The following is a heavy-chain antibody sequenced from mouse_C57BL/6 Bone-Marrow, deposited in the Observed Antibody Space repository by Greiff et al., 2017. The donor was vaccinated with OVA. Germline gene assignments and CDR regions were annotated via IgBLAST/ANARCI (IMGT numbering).Heavy chain of an antibody. CDR2: ISSGGDYI. CDR3: TRLLDAMDY. J-gene: IGHJ4*01. CDR1: GFTFSSYA. D-gene: IGHD2-1*01. V-gene: IGHV5-9-1*02. Sequence: EVQLVESGAGLVKPGGSLKLSCAASGFTFSSYAMSWVRQTPEKRLEWVASISSGGDYIYYADTVKGRFTISRDNARNTLYLQMSSLKSEDTALYYCTRLLDAMDYWGQGTSVTVSS.